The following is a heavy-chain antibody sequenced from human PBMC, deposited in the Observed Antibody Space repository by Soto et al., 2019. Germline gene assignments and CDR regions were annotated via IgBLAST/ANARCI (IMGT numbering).Heavy chain of an antibody. CDR1: AYSFTTYW. D-gene: IGHD1-26*01. CDR3: ARATTAYYFDY. J-gene: IGHJ4*02. V-gene: IGHV5-51*01. Sequence: GESLKISCQGSAYSFTTYWVGWVRQVPGKGLEWVGMVYPGDSDTRYGPSFQGQVTISADKSISTAYLQWSSLKASDAAMYYCARATTAYYFDYWGQGTLVTVSS. CDR2: VYPGDSDT.